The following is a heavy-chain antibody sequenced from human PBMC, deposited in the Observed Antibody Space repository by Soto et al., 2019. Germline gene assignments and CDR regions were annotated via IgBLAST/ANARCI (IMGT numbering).Heavy chain of an antibody. CDR3: AREGSGSYYRGYFDL. Sequence: KPSETLSLTCAVSGGSISSYFWSWIRQPPGKGLEWIGDIYYSGSTNYNPSLQSRLTVSVDTSKNQVSLKLSSVTAADTAVYYCAREGSGSYYRGYFDLWGRGTLVTVSS. D-gene: IGHD1-26*01. J-gene: IGHJ2*01. CDR1: GGSISSYF. CDR2: IYYSGST. V-gene: IGHV4-59*01.